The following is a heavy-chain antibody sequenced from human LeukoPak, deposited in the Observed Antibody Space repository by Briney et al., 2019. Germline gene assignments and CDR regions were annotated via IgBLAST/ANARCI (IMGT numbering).Heavy chain of an antibody. Sequence: PGGSLRLSCVGSGFTFSSYWMLWVRQAPGKGLVWVSRISGDGNVTTYADSVKGRFTISRDNTKNILYLQMDNLRAEDTATYYCARSQFDYWGQGTLVTVSS. V-gene: IGHV3-74*03. J-gene: IGHJ4*02. CDR2: ISGDGNVT. CDR1: GFTFSSYW. CDR3: ARSQFDY.